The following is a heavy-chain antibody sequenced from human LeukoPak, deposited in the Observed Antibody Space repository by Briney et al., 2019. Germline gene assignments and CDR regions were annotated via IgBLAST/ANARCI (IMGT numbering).Heavy chain of an antibody. D-gene: IGHD3-22*01. CDR2: ISGSGGST. Sequence: GGSLRLSCIASGFTFSSYSMNWVRQAPGKGLEWVSAISGSGGSTYYADSVKGRFTISRDNSKNTLYLQMNSLRAEDTAVYYCAKELNYYDSSGYYYVFGYFDYWGQGTLVTVSS. V-gene: IGHV3-23*01. J-gene: IGHJ4*02. CDR1: GFTFSSYS. CDR3: AKELNYYDSSGYYYVFGYFDY.